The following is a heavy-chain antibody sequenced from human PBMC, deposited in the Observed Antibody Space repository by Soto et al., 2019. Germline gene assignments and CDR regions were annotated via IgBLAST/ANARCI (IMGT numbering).Heavy chain of an antibody. CDR2: IYYSGST. Sequence: SEILSLTCTVSGGSISSYYWSWIRQPPGKGLEWIGYIYYSGSTNYNPSLKSRVTISVDTSKNQFSLKLSSVTAADTAVYYCARSKRTGYCSGGSCYEWFDPWGQGILVTVSS. V-gene: IGHV4-59*01. D-gene: IGHD2-15*01. J-gene: IGHJ5*02. CDR1: GGSISSYY. CDR3: ARSKRTGYCSGGSCYEWFDP.